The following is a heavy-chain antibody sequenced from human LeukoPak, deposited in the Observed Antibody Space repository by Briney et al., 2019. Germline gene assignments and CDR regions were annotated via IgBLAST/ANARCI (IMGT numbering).Heavy chain of an antibody. CDR2: ISTSNDNT. D-gene: IGHD1-7*01. CDR1: GFTFTAYH. J-gene: IGHJ4*02. CDR3: TRDHSNWNYAPDF. Sequence: GASVKVSCKASGFTFTAYHMHWVRQAPGQGLQWLGWISTSNDNTNYAQKFRDRVTMSTDTSTGTAYLDIRSLTSDDTAVYYCTRDHSNWNYAPDFWGQGTLVIVSS. V-gene: IGHV1-18*04.